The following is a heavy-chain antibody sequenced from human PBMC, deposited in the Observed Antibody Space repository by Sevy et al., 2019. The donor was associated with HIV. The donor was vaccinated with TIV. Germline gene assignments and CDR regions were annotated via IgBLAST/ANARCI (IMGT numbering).Heavy chain of an antibody. Sequence: GESLKISCKGSGYSFTSYWIGWVRQMPGKGLEWMGIIYPGDSDTRYSPSFQGQVTISADKSISTAYLQWSSLKASETAMYYCARLGPDGDYDDAFDIWGQGTMVTVSS. V-gene: IGHV5-51*01. J-gene: IGHJ3*02. CDR2: IYPGDSDT. CDR1: GYSFTSYW. CDR3: ARLGPDGDYDDAFDI. D-gene: IGHD4-17*01.